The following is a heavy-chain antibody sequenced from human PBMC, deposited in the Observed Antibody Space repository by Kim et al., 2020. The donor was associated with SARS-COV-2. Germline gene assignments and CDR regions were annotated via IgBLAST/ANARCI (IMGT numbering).Heavy chain of an antibody. CDR1: GFTFSSYG. CDR2: ISYDGSNK. CDR3: ARDSIRAPYGSGSYYKLFYYYYGMDV. V-gene: IGHV3-33*05. D-gene: IGHD3-10*01. J-gene: IGHJ6*02. Sequence: GGSLRLSCAASGFTFSSYGMHWVRQAPGKGLEWVAVISYDGSNKYYADSVKGRFTISRDNSKNTLYLQMNSLRAEDTAVYYCARDSIRAPYGSGSYYKLFYYYYGMDVWGQGTTVTVSS.